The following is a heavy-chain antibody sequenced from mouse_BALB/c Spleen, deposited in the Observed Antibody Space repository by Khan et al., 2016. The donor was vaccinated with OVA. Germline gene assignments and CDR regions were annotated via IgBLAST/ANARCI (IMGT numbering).Heavy chain of an antibody. J-gene: IGHJ2*01. CDR2: ISYSGNT. CDR1: GYSINSDYA. Sequence: EVQLQESGPGLVKPSQSLSLTCTVTGYSINSDYAWNWIRQFPGNKLEWMGFISYSGNTNYNPSLKSRISITRDTSKNQFFLQLNSVTTEDTATYYCARVYGGDFDYWGQGTTLTVSS. D-gene: IGHD1-1*01. CDR3: ARVYGGDFDY. V-gene: IGHV3-2*02.